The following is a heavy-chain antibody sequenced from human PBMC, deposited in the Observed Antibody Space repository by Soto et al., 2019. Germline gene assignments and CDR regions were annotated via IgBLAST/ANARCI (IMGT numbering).Heavy chain of an antibody. D-gene: IGHD4-4*01. CDR2: IWYDGSNK. CDR1: GFTFSSYG. CDR3: ARVASATVTFPGDY. V-gene: IGHV3-33*01. J-gene: IGHJ4*02. Sequence: QVQLVESGGGVVQPGRSLRLSCAASGFTFSSYGMHWVRQAPGKGLEWVAVIWYDGSNKYYADSVKGRFTISRDNSKNTLKLQMNSMRAEDTAVYYCARVASATVTFPGDYWGQGPLVTVSS.